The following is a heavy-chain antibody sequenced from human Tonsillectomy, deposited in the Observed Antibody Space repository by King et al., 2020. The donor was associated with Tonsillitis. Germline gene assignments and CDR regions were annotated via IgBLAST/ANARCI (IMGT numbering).Heavy chain of an antibody. Sequence: VQLVESGGNVVQPGRSLRLSCAASGLSFSSCGMHWVRQSPGKGLEWGAVIWDDGSKKHYGDSVKGRFTISRDHSKSTLYLQMTSLRAEATACYYCVRALPAAPRSFYYYALDVWGQGTTVTVSS. J-gene: IGHJ6*02. CDR3: VRALPAAPRSFYYYALDV. V-gene: IGHV3-33*01. D-gene: IGHD2-2*01. CDR2: IWDDGSKK. CDR1: GLSFSSCG.